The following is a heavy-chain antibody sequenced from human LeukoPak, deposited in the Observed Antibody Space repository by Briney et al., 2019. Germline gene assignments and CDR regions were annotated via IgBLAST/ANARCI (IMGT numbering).Heavy chain of an antibody. D-gene: IGHD1-1*01. Sequence: GGSLRLSCAASGFSFSSYAMSWVRQAPGKGLEWVSAISGSGGTTYYADSVKGRFTISRDNAKNSLSLQMNGLRAEDTAIYYCTTRVEETTLYAHDYWGQGTLVTVSS. V-gene: IGHV3-23*01. CDR1: GFSFSSYA. J-gene: IGHJ4*02. CDR3: TTRVEETTLYAHDY. CDR2: ISGSGGTT.